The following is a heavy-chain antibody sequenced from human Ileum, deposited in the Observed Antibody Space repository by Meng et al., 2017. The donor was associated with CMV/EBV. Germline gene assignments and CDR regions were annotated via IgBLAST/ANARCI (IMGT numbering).Heavy chain of an antibody. CDR2: ISGSGGST. CDR1: GFTFSSYD. V-gene: IGHV3-23*01. CDR3: AKAVRFLEWLSGFDP. D-gene: IGHD3-3*01. J-gene: IGHJ5*02. Sequence: SGFTFSSYDMSWVRQAPGKGLEWVSAISGSGGSTYYADSVKGRFTISRDNSKNTLYLQMNSLRAEDTAVYYCAKAVRFLEWLSGFDPWGQGTLVTVSS.